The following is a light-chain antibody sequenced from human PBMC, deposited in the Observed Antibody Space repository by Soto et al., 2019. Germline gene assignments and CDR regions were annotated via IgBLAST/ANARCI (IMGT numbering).Light chain of an antibody. J-gene: IGLJ2*01. CDR2: NDN. CDR1: SSNIGTNT. V-gene: IGLV1-44*01. Sequence: QSVLTQPSSASGTPGQTVTISCSGTSSNIGTNTVNWYRQVPGTAPKLLIFNDNVRPSGVPGRFSGSRSGTSASLAISGLQSEDEADYXCAXXDGSLNVVLLGGGTKLTVL. CDR3: AXXDGSLNVVL.